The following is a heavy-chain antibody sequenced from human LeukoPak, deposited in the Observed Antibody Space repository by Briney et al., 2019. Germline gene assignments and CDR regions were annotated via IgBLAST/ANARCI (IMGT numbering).Heavy chain of an antibody. CDR3: ASQPSTYYYDSSGYYYYYYMDV. Sequence: SETLSLTCTVSGGSISSSSYYWGWIRQPPGKGLEWIGGIYYSGSTYYNPSLKSRVTISVDTSKNQFSLKLSSVTAADTAVYYCASQPSTYYYDSSGYYYYYYMDVWGKGTTVTVSS. J-gene: IGHJ6*03. CDR2: IYYSGST. D-gene: IGHD3-22*01. CDR1: GGSISSSSYY. V-gene: IGHV4-39*01.